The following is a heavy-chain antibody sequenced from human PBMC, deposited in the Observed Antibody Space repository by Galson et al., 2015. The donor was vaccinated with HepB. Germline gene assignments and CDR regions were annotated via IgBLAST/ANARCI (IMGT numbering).Heavy chain of an antibody. D-gene: IGHD4-11*01. V-gene: IGHV3-48*02. CDR2: ITSCLITV. J-gene: IGHJ6*03. CDR1: GFTFSPYK. Sequence: SLRLSCAASGFTFSPYKMNWVRQAPGKGLEWVANITSCLITVYYAVSVKGRFTISRDNARNSEYLQMNRLRDEDTAVYYCARDGEQTYDYTNDCPLHDYYYLDVWGQGTTVTVSS. CDR3: ARDGEQTYDYTNDCPLHDYYYLDV.